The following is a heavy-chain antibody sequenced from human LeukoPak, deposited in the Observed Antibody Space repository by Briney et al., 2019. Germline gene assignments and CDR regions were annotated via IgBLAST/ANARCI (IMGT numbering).Heavy chain of an antibody. CDR3: AKRASAVAGFRYFDS. CDR2: ISSSSSYI. D-gene: IGHD6-19*01. V-gene: IGHV3-21*04. J-gene: IGHJ4*02. CDR1: GFTFSSYS. Sequence: GGSLRLSCAASGFTFSSYSMNWVRQAPGKGLEWVSSISSSSSYIYYADSVKGRFTISRDNAKNSLYLQMNSLRAEDTAVYYCAKRASAVAGFRYFDSWGQGTLVTVSS.